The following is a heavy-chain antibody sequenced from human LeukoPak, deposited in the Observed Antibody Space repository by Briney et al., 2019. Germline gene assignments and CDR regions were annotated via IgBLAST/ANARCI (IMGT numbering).Heavy chain of an antibody. J-gene: IGHJ4*02. CDR3: ARADFDY. V-gene: IGHV3-53*01. CDR2: IYSDGRT. Sequence: GGSLRLSCAASGFTVINNYMSWVRQAPGKGLEWVSVIYSDGRTYYADSVKGRFTISRDSSKNTLYLQMNSLRAEDTAVYYCARADFDYWGQGTLVTVSS. CDR1: GFTVINNY.